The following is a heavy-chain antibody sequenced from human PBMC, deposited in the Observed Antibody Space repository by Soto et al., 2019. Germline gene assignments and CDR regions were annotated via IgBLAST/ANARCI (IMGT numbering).Heavy chain of an antibody. V-gene: IGHV3-23*01. Sequence: EVKLLEPGGGLVQPGGSLRLSCAASGFTFSNFFMSWVRQAPGKGLDWVSGIGANGGGIYYADSVKGRFSISRDNSKNTLYLQMNSLRAEDTAVYYCARDPNGDYLGAFDFWGQKTMVTVSS. D-gene: IGHD4-17*01. J-gene: IGHJ3*01. CDR1: GFTFSNFF. CDR2: IGANGGGI. CDR3: ARDPNGDYLGAFDF.